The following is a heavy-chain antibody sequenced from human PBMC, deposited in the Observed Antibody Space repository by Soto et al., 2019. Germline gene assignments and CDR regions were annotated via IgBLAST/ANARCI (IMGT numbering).Heavy chain of an antibody. J-gene: IGHJ4*02. CDR3: AKEGGIVVVPAAKYYFDY. CDR2: ISGSGGST. CDR1: GFTFSSYA. Sequence: VQLLESGGGLVQPGGSLRLSCAASGFTFSSYAMSWVRQAPGKGLEWVSAISGSGGSTYYADSVKGRFTISRDNSKNTLYLQMNSLRAEDTAVYYCAKEGGIVVVPAAKYYFDYWGQGTLVTVSS. D-gene: IGHD2-2*01. V-gene: IGHV3-23*01.